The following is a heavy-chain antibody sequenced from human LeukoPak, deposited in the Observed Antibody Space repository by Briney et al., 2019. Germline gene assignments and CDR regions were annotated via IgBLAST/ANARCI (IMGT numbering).Heavy chain of an antibody. V-gene: IGHV3-30*04. Sequence: GTSLRLSCAASSFTFSRYSVHWVRQAPGKGLEWVAVISFDGNNKYYADSVKGRFSMSRDSPKNTFYLHVNSLRPEDTAVYYCASMGGTYFDTWGQGTLVTVSS. D-gene: IGHD1-26*01. CDR2: ISFDGNNK. CDR3: ASMGGTYFDT. CDR1: SFTFSRYS. J-gene: IGHJ4*02.